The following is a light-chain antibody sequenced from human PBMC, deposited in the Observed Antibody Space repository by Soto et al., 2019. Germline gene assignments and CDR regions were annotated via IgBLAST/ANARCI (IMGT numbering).Light chain of an antibody. CDR1: QGIGID. CDR2: EAS. V-gene: IGKV1-6*01. J-gene: IGKJ1*01. CDR3: LHDYNYPRT. Sequence: AIQMTQSPSSLSASVGDRVTLTCRASQGIGIDVGWYQQRHGEPPKLLIYEASTGQSVVDTRFSGSGSGTDFTLTITTLQAEDFVNYYGLHDYNYPRTFGQGTKVEIK.